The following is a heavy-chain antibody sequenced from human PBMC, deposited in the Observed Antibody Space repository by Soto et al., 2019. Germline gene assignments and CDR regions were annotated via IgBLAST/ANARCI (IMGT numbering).Heavy chain of an antibody. D-gene: IGHD3-3*01. CDR2: ISGSGGST. Sequence: GGSLRLSCAASGFTFSSYAMSWVRQAPGKGLEWVSAISGSGGSTYYADSVKGRFTISRDNSKNTLYLQMNSLRAEDTAVYYCAKSGGYYDFWSGAFWGQGTMVTVSS. V-gene: IGHV3-23*01. J-gene: IGHJ3*01. CDR3: AKSGGYYDFWSGAF. CDR1: GFTFSSYA.